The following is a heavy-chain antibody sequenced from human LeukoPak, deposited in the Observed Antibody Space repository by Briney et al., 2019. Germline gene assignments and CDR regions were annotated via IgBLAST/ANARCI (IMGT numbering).Heavy chain of an antibody. CDR2: ISGSGGST. J-gene: IGHJ4*02. D-gene: IGHD1-14*01. CDR1: GFTFNNYA. V-gene: IGHV3-23*01. CDR3: TTGGSTAGN. Sequence: PGGSLRLSCAASGFTFNNYAMSWVRQAPGKGPEWLSAISGSGGSTTDADSVKGRFTTSRDNSKSTLYLQMNSLKTEDTAVYYCTTGGSTAGNWGQGTLVTVSS.